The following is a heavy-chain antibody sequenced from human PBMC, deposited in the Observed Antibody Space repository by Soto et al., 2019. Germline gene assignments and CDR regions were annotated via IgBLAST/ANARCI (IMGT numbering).Heavy chain of an antibody. D-gene: IGHD6-19*01. CDR1: GFTFGGSA. Sequence: GGSLRLSCAASGFTFGGSAMHWVRHASGKGLEWVGHIRSKTNSYATAYAESVKGRFTISRDDSMNTAYLQMNSLKTEDTAVYFCTRQTDAVQWLVVPTDYNFDYWGQGTLVTVLL. V-gene: IGHV3-73*01. J-gene: IGHJ4*02. CDR3: TRQTDAVQWLVVPTDYNFDY. CDR2: IRSKTNSYAT.